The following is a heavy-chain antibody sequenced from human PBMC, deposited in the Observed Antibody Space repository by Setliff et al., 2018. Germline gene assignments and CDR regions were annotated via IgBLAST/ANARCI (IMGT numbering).Heavy chain of an antibody. J-gene: IGHJ5*02. Sequence: PSETLSLTCTVSGGSISSSSSYWGWIRQPPGKGREWIGSIYYSGSTYYNPSLKSRVTISVDTSKNQFSLKLSSVTAADTAVYYCAGNNAHLEGLFAWFDPWGQGTLVTVSS. CDR3: AGNNAHLEGLFAWFDP. CDR1: GGSISSSSSY. V-gene: IGHV4-39*07. D-gene: IGHD3-3*01. CDR2: IYYSGST.